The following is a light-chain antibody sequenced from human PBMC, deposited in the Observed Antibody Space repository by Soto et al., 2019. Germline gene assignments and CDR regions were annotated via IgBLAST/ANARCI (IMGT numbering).Light chain of an antibody. J-gene: IGKJ1*01. CDR3: QQYNDWPLT. CDR2: GAS. Sequence: EVAMTQSPATLSVSPGERATLSCRASQTVTSNLAWYQQKPGQAPRLLIYGASTGATGIPARFSGSGSGTEFTLTISSLQSEDFAVYYCQQYNDWPLTFGQGTKVDIK. V-gene: IGKV3-15*01. CDR1: QTVTSN.